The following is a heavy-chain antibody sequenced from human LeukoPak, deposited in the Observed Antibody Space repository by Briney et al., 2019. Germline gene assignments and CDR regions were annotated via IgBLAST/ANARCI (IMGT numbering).Heavy chain of an antibody. CDR3: AKDLRSGYYYAYFYYYYMDV. Sequence: GGSLGLSCAASGFTFSSYGMHWVRQAPGKGPEWVAFIRYDGSNKYYADSVKGRFTISRDNSKNTLYLQMNSLRAEDTAVYYCAKDLRSGYYYAYFYYYYMDVWGKGTTVTVSS. CDR1: GFTFSSYG. CDR2: IRYDGSNK. J-gene: IGHJ6*03. D-gene: IGHD3-22*01. V-gene: IGHV3-30*02.